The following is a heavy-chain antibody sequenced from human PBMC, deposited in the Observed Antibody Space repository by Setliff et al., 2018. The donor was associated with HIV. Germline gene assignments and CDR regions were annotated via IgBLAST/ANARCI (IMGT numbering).Heavy chain of an antibody. CDR3: ARQVDDYARYFDY. V-gene: IGHV4-38-2*01. CDR1: GYSISSGYF. J-gene: IGHJ4*02. D-gene: IGHD4-17*01. CDR2: LYHSGTN. Sequence: SETLSLTCAVSGYSISSGYFWGWIRQPPGKGLEWIGSLYHSGTNFYNPSLKSRVTISLDTSTNRFSLKLNSVTAADTAIYYCARQVDDYARYFDYWGQGSLVTVSS.